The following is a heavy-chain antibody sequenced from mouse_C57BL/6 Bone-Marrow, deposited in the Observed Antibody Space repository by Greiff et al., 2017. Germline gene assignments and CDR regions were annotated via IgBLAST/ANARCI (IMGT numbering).Heavy chain of an antibody. CDR2: IYLGNGYT. D-gene: IGHD1-1*02. CDR1: GYTFTSYG. V-gene: IGHV1-58*01. J-gene: IGHJ4*01. CDR3: NGSYFYYAMDD. Sequence: EVQLQESGAELVRPGSSVKMSCKTSGYTFTSYGINWVKQRPGQGLEWIGYIYLGNGYTEYNEKFKGKATLTSDTSSSTAYMQLSSLTSEDSAIYFCNGSYFYYAMDDWGQGTSVTVSS.